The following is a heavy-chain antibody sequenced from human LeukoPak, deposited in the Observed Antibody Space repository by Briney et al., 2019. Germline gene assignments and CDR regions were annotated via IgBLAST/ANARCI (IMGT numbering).Heavy chain of an antibody. CDR2: IYPGDSDT. D-gene: IGHD3-16*01. CDR1: GYIFTSYW. Sequence: GESLIISCKASGYIFTSYWIGCVRQMPRKGLEWMGIIYPGDSDTRYSPSFQGQVSISADKSISTAYLQWSSLKASDTAMDYCARGGGRLRNWFDRWGKGALVTVSS. V-gene: IGHV5-51*01. CDR3: ARGGGRLRNWFDR. J-gene: IGHJ5*02.